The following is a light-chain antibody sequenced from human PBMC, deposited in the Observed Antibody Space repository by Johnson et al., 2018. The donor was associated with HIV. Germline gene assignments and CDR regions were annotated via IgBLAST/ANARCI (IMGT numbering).Light chain of an antibody. V-gene: IGLV1-51*01. CDR2: DTI. J-gene: IGLJ1*01. Sequence: QSVLTQPPSVSAAPGQKVTISCSGSSSNIGSHYVSWYQQVPGTAPRLVIYDTIKRHSGIPDRFSGSKSGTSATLGITGLQNGDEADYYCETWVTSLSVHQYVFGTETKLTLL. CDR1: SSNIGSHY. CDR3: ETWVTSLSVHQYV.